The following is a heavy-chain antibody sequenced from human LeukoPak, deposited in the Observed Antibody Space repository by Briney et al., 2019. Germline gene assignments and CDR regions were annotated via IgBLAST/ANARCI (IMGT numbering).Heavy chain of an antibody. CDR1: GGSISSYY. CDR2: INHSGST. D-gene: IGHD2-15*01. V-gene: IGHV4-34*01. J-gene: IGHJ4*02. Sequence: SETLSLTCTVSGGSISSYYWSWIRQPPGKGLEWIGEINHSGSTNYNPSLKSRVTISVDTSKNQFSLKLSSVTAADTAVYYCARGPIVVVVAAAYYFDYWGQGTLVTVSS. CDR3: ARGPIVVVVAAAYYFDY.